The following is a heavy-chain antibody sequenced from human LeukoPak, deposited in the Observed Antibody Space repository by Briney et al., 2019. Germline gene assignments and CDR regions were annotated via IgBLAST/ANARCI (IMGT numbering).Heavy chain of an antibody. CDR2: INPNSGDT. CDR1: GYTLTAHY. V-gene: IGHV1-2*06. CDR3: ARPYGSGSFDNWFDP. J-gene: IGHJ5*02. D-gene: IGHD3-10*01. Sequence: ASVKVSCKASGYTLTAHYMHWVRQAPGQGLEWMGRINPNSGDTNYAQKFQGRVTMTRDTSISTAYMDLSRLTSDDTAVYYCARPYGSGSFDNWFDPWGQGTLVIVSP.